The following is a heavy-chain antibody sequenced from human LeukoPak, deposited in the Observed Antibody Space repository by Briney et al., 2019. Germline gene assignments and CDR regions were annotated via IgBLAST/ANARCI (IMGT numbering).Heavy chain of an antibody. V-gene: IGHV4-59*11. J-gene: IGHJ3*02. CDR2: ISHIGRT. CDR3: ARDLVTVTKGFDI. D-gene: IGHD4-17*01. Sequence: SETLSLTCAVSGDSFSSHYWTWIRQSPGTGLEWIGYISHIGRTNYNPSLKSRVTISIDTSKNQFSLKLRSVTAADTAVYYCARDLVTVTKGFDIWGQGTMVSVSP. CDR1: GDSFSSHY.